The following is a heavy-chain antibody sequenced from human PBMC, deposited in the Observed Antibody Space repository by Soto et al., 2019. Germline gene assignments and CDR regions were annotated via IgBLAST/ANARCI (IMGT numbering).Heavy chain of an antibody. J-gene: IGHJ5*02. CDR1: GGSISSGCYS. CDR3: AREGGGFSGNWFDP. Sequence: SETLSLTCAVSGGSISSGCYSWSWIRQPPGKGLEYIGYIYESGSTYYNPSLKSRVTISMDRSSNQFSLRLTSVTAADTAVYYCAREGGGFSGNWFDPWGKGTQVTVSS. CDR2: IYESGST. V-gene: IGHV4-30-2*01. D-gene: IGHD3-16*01.